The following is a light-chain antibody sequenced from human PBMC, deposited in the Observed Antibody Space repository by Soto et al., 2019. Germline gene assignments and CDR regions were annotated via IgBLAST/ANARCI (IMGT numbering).Light chain of an antibody. V-gene: IGKV3-11*01. CDR1: QSVSSY. J-gene: IGKJ5*01. CDR3: QQRSNWPIT. CDR2: DAS. Sequence: ENVLTQFPVTLSLSPGERATLSCRASQSVSSYLAWYQQKPGQAPRLLIYDASNRATGIPARFSGSGSGTDFTLTISSLEPEDFAVYYCQQRSNWPITFGQGTRLEI.